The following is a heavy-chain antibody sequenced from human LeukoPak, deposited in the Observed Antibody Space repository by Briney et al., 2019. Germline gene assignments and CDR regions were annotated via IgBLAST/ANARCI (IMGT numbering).Heavy chain of an antibody. CDR2: INPKSGGT. CDR1: GYTFTGYC. Sequence: ASVKVSCKASGYTFTGYCMHWVRQAPGQGLEWMGWINPKSGGTNYAQKFQGRVTMTRDTSLRTAYMTLSSLRSDDTAIYYCARDYFGDYIDSWGPGTLVTVSS. CDR3: ARDYFGDYIDS. V-gene: IGHV1-2*02. D-gene: IGHD4-17*01. J-gene: IGHJ4*02.